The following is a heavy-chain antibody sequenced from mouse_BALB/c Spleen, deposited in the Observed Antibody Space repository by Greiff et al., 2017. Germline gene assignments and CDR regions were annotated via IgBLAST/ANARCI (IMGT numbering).Heavy chain of an antibody. CDR1: GYSFTGYN. J-gene: IGHJ2*01. V-gene: IGHV1S135*01. CDR2: IDPYNGGT. D-gene: IGHD2-1*01. CDR3: ARGGYGNPSFDY. Sequence: VQLQQSGPELGKPGASVKISCKASGYSFTGYNMYWVKQSHRKSLEWIGYIDPYNGGTSYNQKSKGKATLTVDKSSSTAYMHLNSLTSEDSAIYYCARGGYGNPSFDYWGQGTTLTVSS.